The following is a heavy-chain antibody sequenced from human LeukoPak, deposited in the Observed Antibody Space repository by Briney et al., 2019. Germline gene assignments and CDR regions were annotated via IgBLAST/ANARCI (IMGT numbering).Heavy chain of an antibody. CDR2: ISDSGTNI. CDR3: PRVVGGVAGADY. V-gene: IGHV3-48*04. CDR1: GFTFSSYP. Sequence: GGSLRLSCAASGFTFSSYPMIWVRQAPGRGLESISYISDSGTNIHYADSVKGRFTLSRDNAKNSLNVQMNSLSAEDTAVYYCPRVVGGVAGADYWGQGTLVTVSS. J-gene: IGHJ4*02. D-gene: IGHD6-19*01.